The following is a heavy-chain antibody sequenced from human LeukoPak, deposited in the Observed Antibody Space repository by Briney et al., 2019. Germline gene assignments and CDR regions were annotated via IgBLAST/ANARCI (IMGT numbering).Heavy chain of an antibody. CDR2: ISYDGSNK. J-gene: IGHJ6*03. D-gene: IGHD6-13*01. CDR1: GFTFSSYA. Sequence: YPGGSLRLSCAASGFTFSSYAMHWVRQAPGKGLEWVAGISYDGSNKYYADSVKGRFTISRDNSKNTLYLQMNSLRAEDTAVYYCARGRRSSSWSGYYYYMDVWGKGTTVTVSS. CDR3: ARGRRSSSWSGYYYYMDV. V-gene: IGHV3-30-3*01.